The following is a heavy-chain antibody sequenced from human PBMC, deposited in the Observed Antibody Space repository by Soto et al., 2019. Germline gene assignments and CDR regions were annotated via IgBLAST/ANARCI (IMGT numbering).Heavy chain of an antibody. CDR2: INSDGSTT. V-gene: IGHV3-74*01. CDR3: AREEYGSSSRAFDI. J-gene: IGHJ3*02. D-gene: IGHD6-6*01. CDR1: GFTFSSYW. Sequence: GALRLSCAASGFTFSSYWIHWVRQAPGKGLVWVSRINSDGSTTNYADSVKGRFTISRDNANNTLYVQMNSLRADDTAVYYCAREEYGSSSRAFDIWGQGTMVTVSS.